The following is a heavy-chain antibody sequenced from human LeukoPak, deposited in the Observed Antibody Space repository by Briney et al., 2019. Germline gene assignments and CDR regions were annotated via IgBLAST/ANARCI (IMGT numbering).Heavy chain of an antibody. V-gene: IGHV1-8*03. Sequence: ASVKVSCKASGYTFTSYDINWVRQATGQGLEWMGWMNPNSGNTGYAQKFQGRVTITRNTSISTAYMELSSPRSDGTAVYYCARSYDSSGYYHPRPFDYWGQGTLVTVSS. J-gene: IGHJ4*02. CDR3: ARSYDSSGYYHPRPFDY. D-gene: IGHD3-22*01. CDR1: GYTFTSYD. CDR2: MNPNSGNT.